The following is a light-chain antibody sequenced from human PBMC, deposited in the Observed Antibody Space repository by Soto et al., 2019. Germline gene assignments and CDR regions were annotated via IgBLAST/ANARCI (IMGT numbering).Light chain of an antibody. Sequence: IPMAQSPFPLSPSLFPRVTITCRASQSISSWLAWYQQKPGKAPKLLIYDASSLESGVPSRFSGSGSGTEFTLTISSLQPEDFATYYCQKHDNAPLTFGGGTKVDIK. CDR1: QSISSW. J-gene: IGKJ4*01. V-gene: IGKV1-5*01. CDR3: QKHDNAPLT. CDR2: DAS.